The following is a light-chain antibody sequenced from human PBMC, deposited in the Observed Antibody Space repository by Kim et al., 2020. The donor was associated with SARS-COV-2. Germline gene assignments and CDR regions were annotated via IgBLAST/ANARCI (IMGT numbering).Light chain of an antibody. Sequence: SPGERATLSCTASQSVRSNYLAWYQQKAGQAPRLLMFGASTRATGIPDRFSGSGSGTDFTLTISRLEPEDFAVYYCQQYAGSRLTFGGGTKVDIK. CDR1: QSVRSNY. V-gene: IGKV3-20*01. J-gene: IGKJ4*01. CDR3: QQYAGSRLT. CDR2: GAS.